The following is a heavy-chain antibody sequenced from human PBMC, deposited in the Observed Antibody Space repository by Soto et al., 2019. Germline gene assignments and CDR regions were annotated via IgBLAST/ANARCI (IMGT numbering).Heavy chain of an antibody. CDR1: GVSFSTYP. CDR2: ISRTSSFI. D-gene: IGHD6-6*01. V-gene: IGHV3-21*01. Sequence: EGQLVESGGGLVKPGGSLRLSCVASGVSFSTYPMNWVRQTPGNGLEWIASISRTSSFIYYADSVEGRFTISRDNAKNALYLQINSLRVEDTAVYYCAREGKLTGDALEIWGQGTMVTVSS. CDR3: AREGKLTGDALEI. J-gene: IGHJ3*02.